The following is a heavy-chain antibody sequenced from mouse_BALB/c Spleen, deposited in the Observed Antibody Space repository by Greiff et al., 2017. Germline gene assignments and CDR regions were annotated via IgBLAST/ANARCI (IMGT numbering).Heavy chain of an antibody. CDR2: INPSTGYT. CDR3: GRTATHAMDY. D-gene: IGHD1-2*01. CDR1: GYTFTSYW. Sequence: QVQLQQSGAELAKPGASVKMSCKASGYTFTSYWMHWVKQRPGQGLEWIGYINPSTGYTEYNQKFKDKATLTADKSSSTAYMQLSSLTSEDSAVYYCGRTATHAMDYWGQGTSVTVSS. J-gene: IGHJ4*01. V-gene: IGHV1-7*01.